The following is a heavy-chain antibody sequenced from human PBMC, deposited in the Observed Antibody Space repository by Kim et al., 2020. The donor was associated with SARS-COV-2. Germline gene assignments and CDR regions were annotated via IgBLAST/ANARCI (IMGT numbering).Heavy chain of an antibody. CDR3: ARGPSSLDV. V-gene: IGHV1-3*01. J-gene: IGHJ6*02. Sequence: GDTKYSESFQGIVTITMDTSASTAYMQLHSLRSEDTAVYYCARGPSSLDVWGQGTTVTVSS. CDR2: GDT.